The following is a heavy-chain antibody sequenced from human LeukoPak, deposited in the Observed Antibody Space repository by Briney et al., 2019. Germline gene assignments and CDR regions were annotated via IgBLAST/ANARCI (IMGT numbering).Heavy chain of an antibody. Sequence: ASVKVSCKASGYTFTSNCIHWVRQAPGQGLEWMGMIYPRDGSTSYAQKFQGRVTVTRDTSTSTVHMELSGLRSEDTAVYYCARAPRSWGFDYWGQGTLVTVSS. CDR2: IYPRDGST. D-gene: IGHD7-27*01. J-gene: IGHJ4*02. V-gene: IGHV1-46*01. CDR1: GYTFTSNC. CDR3: ARAPRSWGFDY.